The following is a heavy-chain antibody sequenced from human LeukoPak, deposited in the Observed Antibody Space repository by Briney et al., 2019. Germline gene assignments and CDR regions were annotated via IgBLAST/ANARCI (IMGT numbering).Heavy chain of an antibody. Sequence: GGPVKVSCKASGYTFTSYDINWVRQATGQGLEWMGWMNPNSGNTGYAQKFQGTVTITRNTSISTAYMELSSLRSEDTAVYYCARTQSGWHDYWGQGTLVTVSS. J-gene: IGHJ4*02. V-gene: IGHV1-8*03. CDR2: MNPNSGNT. CDR1: GYTFTSYD. D-gene: IGHD6-19*01. CDR3: ARTQSGWHDY.